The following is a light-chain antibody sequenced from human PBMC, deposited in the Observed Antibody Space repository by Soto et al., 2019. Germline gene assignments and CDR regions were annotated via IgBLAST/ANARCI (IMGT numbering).Light chain of an antibody. CDR2: EVS. CDR1: SSDVGGYNY. J-gene: IGLJ2*01. V-gene: IGLV2-8*01. CDR3: SSYAGSNYVV. Sequence: QSALTQPPSASGSPGQSVTISCTGTSSDVGGYNYVSWYHQHPGKAPKLMIYEVSKRPSGVPDRFSGSKSGNTASLTVSGLQAEDEADYYCSSYAGSNYVVFGGGTKVTVL.